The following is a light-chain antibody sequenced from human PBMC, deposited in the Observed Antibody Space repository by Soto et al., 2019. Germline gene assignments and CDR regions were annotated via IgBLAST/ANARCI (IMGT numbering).Light chain of an antibody. Sequence: QSAPTQPPSASGSPGQSVTFSCTGTSSDVGGYNYVSWYQQYPGKAPKLMIYEVYKRHSGVPDRFSGSKSGNTASLTVSGRQPEDEDDDYCGAYAGSSTWVFGGGTKVTVL. CDR2: EVY. V-gene: IGLV2-8*01. J-gene: IGLJ2*01. CDR3: GAYAGSSTWV. CDR1: SSDVGGYNY.